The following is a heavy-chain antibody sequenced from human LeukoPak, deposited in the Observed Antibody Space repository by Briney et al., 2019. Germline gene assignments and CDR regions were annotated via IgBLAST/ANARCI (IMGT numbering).Heavy chain of an antibody. CDR2: MYYSGST. J-gene: IGHJ4*02. CDR1: GGSIRSYF. D-gene: IGHD5-18*01. CDR3: ARSHTAMVPFDY. V-gene: IGHV4-59*01. Sequence: SETLSLTCTVSGGSIRSYFWSWIRQPPGKGLEWIGDMYYSGSTNYNPSLKSRVTISVDTSKNQFSLKLSSVTAADTAVYYCARSHTAMVPFDYRGQGTLVTVSS.